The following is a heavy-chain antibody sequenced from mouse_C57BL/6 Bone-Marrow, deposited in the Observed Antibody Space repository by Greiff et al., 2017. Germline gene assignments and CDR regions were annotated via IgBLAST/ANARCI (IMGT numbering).Heavy chain of an antibody. CDR1: GYSITSGYY. D-gene: IGHD4-1*01. V-gene: IGHV3-6*01. Sequence: EVQLQESGPGLVKPSQSLSLTCSVTGYSITSGYYWNWIRQFPGNKLEWMGYISYDGSNNYNPSLKNRISITRDTSKNQFFLKLNSVTTEDTATYYCAREKLGEGFDYWGQGTTLTVSS. CDR3: AREKLGEGFDY. J-gene: IGHJ2*01. CDR2: ISYDGSN.